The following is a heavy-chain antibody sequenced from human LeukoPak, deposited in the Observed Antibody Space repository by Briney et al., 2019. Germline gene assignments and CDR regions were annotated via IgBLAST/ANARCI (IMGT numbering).Heavy chain of an antibody. V-gene: IGHV5-51*01. D-gene: IGHD2-15*01. Sequence: GESLKISCKGSGYSFTSYWIGWVRQMPGKGLEWMGIIYPGDSDTRYSPSFQGQVTISADKSISTAYLQWSSLKASDTAMYYCARHAEAGYCSGSSCYPDYWGQGTLVTVSS. J-gene: IGHJ4*02. CDR1: GYSFTSYW. CDR3: ARHAEAGYCSGSSCYPDY. CDR2: IYPGDSDT.